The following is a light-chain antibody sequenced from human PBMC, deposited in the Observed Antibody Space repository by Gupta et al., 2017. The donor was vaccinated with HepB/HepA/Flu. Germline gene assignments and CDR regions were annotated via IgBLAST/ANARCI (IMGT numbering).Light chain of an antibody. J-gene: IGKJ4*01. CDR2: GIS. V-gene: IGKV3-15*01. CDR1: ESVGSQ. CDR3: QQELKWPLT. Sequence: IVLTQSPATLSVSPGEGATLSCRATESVGSQLAWYQQKPGQAPRLVIYGISTRATGIPARFSGSGSGTEFSLTISSLQSEDFAHYYCQQELKWPLTFGGGTKVEIK.